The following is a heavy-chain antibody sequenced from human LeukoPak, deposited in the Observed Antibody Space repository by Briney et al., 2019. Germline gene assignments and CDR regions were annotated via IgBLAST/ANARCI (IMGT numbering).Heavy chain of an antibody. CDR1: GGSISSYY. D-gene: IGHD6-19*01. J-gene: IGHJ4*02. CDR2: MYYSGST. Sequence: SETLSLTCTVSGGSISSYYWSWIRQPPGKGLEWIGYMYYSGSTYYNPSLKSRVTISVDTSKNQFSLKLSSVTAADTAVYYCARQIGSSGWYEYFDYWGQGTLVTVSS. V-gene: IGHV4-59*08. CDR3: ARQIGSSGWYEYFDY.